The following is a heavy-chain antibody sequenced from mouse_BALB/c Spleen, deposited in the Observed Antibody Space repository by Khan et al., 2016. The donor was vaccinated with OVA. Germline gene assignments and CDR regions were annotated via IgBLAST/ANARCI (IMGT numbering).Heavy chain of an antibody. V-gene: IGHV3-2*02. CDR1: GYSITSGYG. D-gene: IGHD1-2*01. Sequence: EVQLQESGPGLVKPSQSLSLTCTVTGYSITSGYGWNWIRQFPGNKLEWMGYISYSGSTNYNPTLKSRISITRDTSKNQFFLQLNSVTTEDAATYYCARTAGIKYWGQGTTLTVSS. CDR2: ISYSGST. CDR3: ARTAGIKY. J-gene: IGHJ2*01.